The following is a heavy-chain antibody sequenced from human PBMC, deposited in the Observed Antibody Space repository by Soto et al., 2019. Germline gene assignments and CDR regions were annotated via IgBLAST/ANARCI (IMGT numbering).Heavy chain of an antibody. CDR3: ASSGRVSASYTY. J-gene: IGHJ4*02. D-gene: IGHD1-26*01. CDR2: IGTAGDT. CDR1: GFTFSSYD. Sequence: GGSLRLSCVASGFTFSSYDMHWVRQATGKGLEWVSAIGTAGDTYYPGSVKGRFTISRENAKNSLYLQMNSLRAEDTAVYYCASSGRVSASYTYWGQGTLVTVSS. V-gene: IGHV3-13*01.